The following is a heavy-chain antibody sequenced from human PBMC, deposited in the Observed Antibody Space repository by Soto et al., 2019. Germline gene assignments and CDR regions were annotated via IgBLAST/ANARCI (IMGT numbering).Heavy chain of an antibody. D-gene: IGHD3-3*01. Sequence: SETLSLTCTVSGGSISSYYWSWIRQPPGKGLEWIGYIYYSGSTNYNPSLKSRVTISVDTSKNQFSLKLSSVTAADTAVYYCARDSPNYDFWSGYGPLHYYGMDVWGQGTTVTVSS. J-gene: IGHJ6*02. V-gene: IGHV4-59*01. CDR1: GGSISSYY. CDR2: IYYSGST. CDR3: ARDSPNYDFWSGYGPLHYYGMDV.